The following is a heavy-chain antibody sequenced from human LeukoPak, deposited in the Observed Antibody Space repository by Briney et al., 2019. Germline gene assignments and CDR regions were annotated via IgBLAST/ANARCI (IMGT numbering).Heavy chain of an antibody. CDR3: ASAYGSGSYYIDAFDI. CDR2: IYYSGST. CDR1: GGSISSSSYY. Sequence: SETLSLTCTVSGGSISSSSYYWGWIRQPPGKGLEWIGSIYYSGSTYYNPSLKSRVTISVDTSKNQFSLKLSSVTAADTAVYYCASAYGSGSYYIDAFDIWGQGTMVTVSS. V-gene: IGHV4-39*01. J-gene: IGHJ3*02. D-gene: IGHD3-10*01.